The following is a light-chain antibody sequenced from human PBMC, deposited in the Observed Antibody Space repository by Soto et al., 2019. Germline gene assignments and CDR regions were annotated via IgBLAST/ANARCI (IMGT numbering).Light chain of an antibody. V-gene: IGKV3-11*01. CDR1: QSVTTY. CDR2: DAS. J-gene: IGKJ1*01. CDR3: QPSHTWPRT. Sequence: ERGLIQNPGNRSLSRREVDLVCCRASQSVTTYLAWYQQKPGQAPRLLIYDASDRATGIPARFIGSGSGTDFTLAISTLDPEDFAVYYCQPSHTWPRTFGQGTKVDIK.